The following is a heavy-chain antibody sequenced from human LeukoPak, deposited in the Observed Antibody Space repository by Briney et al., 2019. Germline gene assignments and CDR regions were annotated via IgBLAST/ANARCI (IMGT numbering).Heavy chain of an antibody. Sequence: GGSLRLSCAASGFTVSSNYMSWVRQAPGKGLEWVSVIYSGGSTYYADSVKGRFTISRDNSKNTLYLQMNSLRAEDTAVYYCAXXXXXPRXLGYYFXYWGQGTLVXVSS. V-gene: IGHV3-66*02. CDR1: GFTVSSNY. CDR3: AXXXXXPRXLGYYFXY. CDR2: IYSGGST. D-gene: IGHD7-27*01. J-gene: IGHJ4*02.